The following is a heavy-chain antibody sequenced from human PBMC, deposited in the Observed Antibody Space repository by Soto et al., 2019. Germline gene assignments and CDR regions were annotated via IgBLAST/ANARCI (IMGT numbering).Heavy chain of an antibody. Sequence: PGGSLRLSCAASGFIFSGYWMSWVRQAPGKGLEWVGNINEDGSQRYYVDSVKGRFTISRDNAKNSLYLQMNSLRAEDTAVYFCARATGADKEDYWGQGTLVTVSS. CDR1: GFIFSGYW. V-gene: IGHV3-7*04. D-gene: IGHD3-10*01. CDR3: ARATGADKEDY. CDR2: INEDGSQR. J-gene: IGHJ4*02.